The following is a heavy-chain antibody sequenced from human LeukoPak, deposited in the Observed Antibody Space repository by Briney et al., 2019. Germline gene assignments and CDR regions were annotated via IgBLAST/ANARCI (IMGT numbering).Heavy chain of an antibody. CDR2: ISGSGANT. D-gene: IGHD3-22*01. Sequence: PSGGSLRLSCAASGFTSSSYAMSWVRQAPGKGLEWVSAISGSGANTYYADFVKGRFTISRDNSKNTLYLQMNSLRAEDTAVYYCAKDFHYDSSGHTLNDYWGQGTLVTVSS. CDR1: GFTSSSYA. V-gene: IGHV3-23*01. J-gene: IGHJ4*02. CDR3: AKDFHYDSSGHTLNDY.